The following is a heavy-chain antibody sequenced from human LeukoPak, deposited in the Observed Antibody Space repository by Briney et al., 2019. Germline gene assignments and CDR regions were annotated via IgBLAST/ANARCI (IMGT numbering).Heavy chain of an antibody. CDR1: GGSISSGSYY. CDR3: ASYSGSYPVGDY. J-gene: IGHJ4*02. V-gene: IGHV4-61*02. CDR2: IYTSGST. D-gene: IGHD1-26*01. Sequence: TLSLTCTVSGGSISSGSYYWSWIRQPAGKGLEWIGRIYTSGSTNYNPSLKSRVTISVDTSKNQFSLKLSSVTAADTAVYYCASYSGSYPVGDYWGQGTLVTVSS.